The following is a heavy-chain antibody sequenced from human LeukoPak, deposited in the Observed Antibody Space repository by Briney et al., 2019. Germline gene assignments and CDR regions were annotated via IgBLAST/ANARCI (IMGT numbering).Heavy chain of an antibody. CDR2: IKQDGSEK. V-gene: IGHV3-7*01. Sequence: GGSLRLSCAASGFTFSSYWMSWVRQAPGKGLEWVANIKQDGSEKYYADSVKGRFTISRDNAKNSLYLQMNSLRAEDTAVYYCARGAQSIAARQYYYGMDVWGQGTTVTVSS. D-gene: IGHD6-6*01. J-gene: IGHJ6*02. CDR1: GFTFSSYW. CDR3: ARGAQSIAARQYYYGMDV.